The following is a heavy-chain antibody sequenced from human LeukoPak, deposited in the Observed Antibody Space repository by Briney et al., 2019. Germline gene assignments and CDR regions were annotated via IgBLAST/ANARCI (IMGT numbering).Heavy chain of an antibody. V-gene: IGHV3-30*18. J-gene: IGHJ4*02. CDR1: RFTFSSYD. D-gene: IGHD6-13*01. Sequence: GGSLRLSCAASRFTFSSYDMYWVRQAPGKGLEWVAVISSDGSNKYYADSVKGRFTISRDNSKNTLYLQMNSLRAEDTAVYYCAKDRIAAAGMGALVYWGQGTLVTVSS. CDR2: ISSDGSNK. CDR3: AKDRIAAAGMGALVY.